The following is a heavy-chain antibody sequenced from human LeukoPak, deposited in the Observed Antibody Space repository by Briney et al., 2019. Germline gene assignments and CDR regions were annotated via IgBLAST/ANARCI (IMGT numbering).Heavy chain of an antibody. CDR2: LYYSGST. CDR3: AKAGVRYSDSSALYAFDF. V-gene: IGHV4-39*01. D-gene: IGHD3-22*01. J-gene: IGHJ3*01. Sequence: ASETLSLTCTVSGGSISSASYFWGWIRQPPGKGLEWIGTLYYSGSTYYSASLKSRVTVSGDTSRNQFSLRLSSVNAADTAVYYCAKAGVRYSDSSALYAFDFWGPGTMVTVSS. CDR1: GGSISSASYF.